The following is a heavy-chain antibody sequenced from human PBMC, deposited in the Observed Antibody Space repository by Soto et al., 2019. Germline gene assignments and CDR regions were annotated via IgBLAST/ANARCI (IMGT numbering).Heavy chain of an antibody. D-gene: IGHD5-18*01. J-gene: IGHJ6*02. CDR2: IYHSGST. V-gene: IGHV4-30-4*01. CDR1: CGSISSGDYY. CDR3: AGIVGGYSYGYYYGMDV. Sequence: SETLALTCTVSCGSISSGDYYWRLIREPPGKGLEWIGYIYHSGSTYYNPSLNSRVTISVDTSKNQFSLELISVTAADTAVYYCAGIVGGYSYGYYYGMDVWGQGTTVT.